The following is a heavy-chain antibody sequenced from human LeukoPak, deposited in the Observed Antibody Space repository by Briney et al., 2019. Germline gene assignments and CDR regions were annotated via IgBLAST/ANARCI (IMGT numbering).Heavy chain of an antibody. V-gene: IGHV4-34*01. Sequence: SETLSLTCAVYGGSFSGYYWSWLRQPPGKGLEWIGEINHSGSTNYNPSLKSRVTISVDTSKNQFSLKLSSVTAADTAVYYCARGGGYCSSTSCHNWFDPWGQGTLVTVSS. D-gene: IGHD2-2*01. CDR3: ARGGGYCSSTSCHNWFDP. J-gene: IGHJ5*02. CDR1: GGSFSGYY. CDR2: INHSGST.